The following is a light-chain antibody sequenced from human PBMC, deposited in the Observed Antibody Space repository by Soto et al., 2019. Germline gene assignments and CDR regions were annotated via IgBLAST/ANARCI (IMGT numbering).Light chain of an antibody. J-gene: IGLJ2*01. V-gene: IGLV1-40*01. CDR1: SSNIGAGYD. CDR3: QSYDSSLSAVV. CDR2: GNS. Sequence: QSVLTQPPSVSGAPGQRVTISCTGSSSNIGAGYDVHWYQQLPGTAPKLLIYGNSNRPSGVPDRFSGSKSGTSASLAITGVQAEDGADYYCQSYDSSLSAVVFGGGTKLTVL.